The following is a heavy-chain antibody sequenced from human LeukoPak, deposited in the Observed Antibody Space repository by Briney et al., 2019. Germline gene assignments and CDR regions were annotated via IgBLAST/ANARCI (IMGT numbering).Heavy chain of an antibody. J-gene: IGHJ3*02. D-gene: IGHD3-22*01. CDR3: ADSSGFIRAFDI. CDR2: IYYSGST. V-gene: IGHV4-39*07. Sequence: SETLSLTCTVSGGSISSSSYYWGWIRQPPGKGLEWIGSIYYSGSTYYNPSLKSRVTISVDTSKNQFSLKLSSVTAADTAVYYCADSSGFIRAFDIWGQGTMVTVSS. CDR1: GGSISSSSYY.